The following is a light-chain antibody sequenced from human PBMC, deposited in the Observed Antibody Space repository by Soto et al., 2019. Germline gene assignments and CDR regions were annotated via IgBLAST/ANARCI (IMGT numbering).Light chain of an antibody. CDR1: QSIRYW. CDR2: DAS. J-gene: IGKJ1*01. CDR3: QHYGGMWA. V-gene: IGKV1-5*01. Sequence: VHLTHSPSFLSPSLLYGVTVTFRASQSIRYWLAWYQQKPGKAPKVLIYDASNLESGVPSRFSGSGSGTEFILTISSLQPDDFTTYYCQHYGGMWAFGQGTKVDIK.